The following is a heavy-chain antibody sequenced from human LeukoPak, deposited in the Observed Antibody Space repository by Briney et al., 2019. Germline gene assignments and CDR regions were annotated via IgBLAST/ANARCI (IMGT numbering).Heavy chain of an antibody. Sequence: PSETLSLTCTVSGGSISSSSYYWGWLRQPPGTGLEWFGSIYYSGSTYYNPSLKSPFTISVDTSKNQFSLKLSAVTAADTAVYYCARRETYYYGSGSYYNDYWGQGTLVTVSS. J-gene: IGHJ4*02. D-gene: IGHD3-10*01. V-gene: IGHV4-39*01. CDR3: ARRETYYYGSGSYYNDY. CDR2: IYYSGST. CDR1: GGSISSSSYY.